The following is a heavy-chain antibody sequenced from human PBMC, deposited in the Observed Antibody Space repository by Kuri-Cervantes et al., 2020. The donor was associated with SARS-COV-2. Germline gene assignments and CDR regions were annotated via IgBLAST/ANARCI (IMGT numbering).Heavy chain of an antibody. CDR2: IYHSGST. Sequence: GSLRLSCAVSGYSISSGYYWGWIRQPPGKGLEWIGSIYHSGSTYYNPSLKSRVTISVDTSKNQFSLKLSSVTAADTAVYYCARAYRSGYLGFWGQGTLVTVSS. J-gene: IGHJ4*02. D-gene: IGHD5-12*01. CDR1: GYSISSGYY. CDR3: ARAYRSGYLGF. V-gene: IGHV4-38-2*01.